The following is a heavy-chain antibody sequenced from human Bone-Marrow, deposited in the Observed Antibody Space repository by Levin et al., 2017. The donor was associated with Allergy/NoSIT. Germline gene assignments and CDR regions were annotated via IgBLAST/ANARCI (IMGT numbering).Heavy chain of an antibody. J-gene: IGHJ4*02. V-gene: IGHV3-74*01. Sequence: GGSLRLSCEVSGFVFSDYWMHWVRQAPGKGLVWVARIYRDGTRTAYADFVKGRFTVSRDNAKNTMFLDMHSLTDEDAGVYYCARDTDWVLFDRWGQGTLVTVAA. CDR3: ARDTDWVLFDR. CDR1: GFVFSDYW. CDR2: IYRDGTRT. D-gene: IGHD3-9*01.